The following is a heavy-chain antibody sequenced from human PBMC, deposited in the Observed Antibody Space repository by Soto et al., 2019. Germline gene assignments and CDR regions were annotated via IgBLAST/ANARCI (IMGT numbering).Heavy chain of an antibody. CDR2: IYYSGST. V-gene: IGHV4-39*01. J-gene: IGHJ6*02. CDR1: GGSISSSSYY. Sequence: SETLSLTCTVSGGSISSSSYYWGWIRQPPGKGLEWIGSIYYSGSTYYNPSLKSRVTISVDTSKNQFSLRLSSVTAADTAVYYCARQPNVLRFLEWLPDINYMDVWGQGTTVTVSS. CDR3: ARQPNVLRFLEWLPDINYMDV. D-gene: IGHD3-3*01.